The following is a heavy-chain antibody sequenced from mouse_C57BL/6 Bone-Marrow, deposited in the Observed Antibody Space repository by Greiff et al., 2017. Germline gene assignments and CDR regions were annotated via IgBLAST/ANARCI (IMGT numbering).Heavy chain of an antibody. CDR3: ASQYGSSYRMDY. V-gene: IGHV1-52*01. D-gene: IGHD1-1*01. Sequence: LQQPGAELVRPGSSVKLSCKASGYTFTSYWMHWVKQRPIQGLEWIGNIDPSDSETHYNQKFKDKATLTVDKSSSTAYMQLSSLTSEDSAVYYCASQYGSSYRMDYWGQGTSVTVSS. CDR1: GYTFTSYW. J-gene: IGHJ4*01. CDR2: IDPSDSET.